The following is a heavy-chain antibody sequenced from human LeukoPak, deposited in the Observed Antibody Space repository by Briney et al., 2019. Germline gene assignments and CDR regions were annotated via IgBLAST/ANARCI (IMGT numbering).Heavy chain of an antibody. CDR1: GFTVSSNY. J-gene: IGHJ4*02. Sequence: GGSLRLSCAASGFTVSSNYISWVRQAPGKGLEWVSIIYSGVDTYYANSVKGRFTMSRDNSKNTLYLQMNSLRAEDTAVYYCARGPTYYYDISEGYFDYWGQGTLVTVSS. V-gene: IGHV3-53*01. CDR3: ARGPTYYYDISEGYFDY. CDR2: IYSGVDT. D-gene: IGHD3-22*01.